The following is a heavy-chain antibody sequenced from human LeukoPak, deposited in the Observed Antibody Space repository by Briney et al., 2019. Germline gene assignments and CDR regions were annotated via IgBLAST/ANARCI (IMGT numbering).Heavy chain of an antibody. CDR3: ARDRGLVVVVATDY. D-gene: IGHD2-15*01. J-gene: IGHJ4*02. CDR1: GFTFSSYS. Sequence: PGGSLRLSCAASGFTFSSYSMNWVRQAPGKGLEWVSSISSSSSYIYYADSVKGRFTISRDNAKNSLYLQMNNLRAEDTAVYYCARDRGLVVVVATDYWGQGTLVTVSS. V-gene: IGHV3-21*01. CDR2: ISSSSSYI.